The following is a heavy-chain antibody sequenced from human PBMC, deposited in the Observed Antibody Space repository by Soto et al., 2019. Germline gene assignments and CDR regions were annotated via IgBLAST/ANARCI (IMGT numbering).Heavy chain of an antibody. J-gene: IGHJ4*02. CDR3: ARDLYSSSARYFDY. D-gene: IGHD6-6*01. Sequence: EVQLVESGGGLVKPGGSLRLSCAASGFTFSSYSMNWVRQAPGKGLEWVSSISSSSSYIYYADSVKGRFTISRDNAKNSLYLQRNSLRAEDTAVYYCARDLYSSSARYFDYWCQGTLVTVSS. V-gene: IGHV3-21*01. CDR2: ISSSSSYI. CDR1: GFTFSSYS.